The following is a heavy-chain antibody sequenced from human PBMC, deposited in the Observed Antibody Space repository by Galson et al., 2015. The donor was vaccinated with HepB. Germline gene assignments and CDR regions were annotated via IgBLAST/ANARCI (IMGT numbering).Heavy chain of an antibody. V-gene: IGHV1-69-2*01. CDR3: ATEGTLTAGITVY. CDR2: LDPEGGGR. Sequence: VKVSCKASGYRFIDYHIHWVLQAPGKGLEWMGRLDPEGGGRMYAEKFQGRLTLSADTSTDTAYMELSSLTSEDTALYYCATEGTLTAGITVYWGHGTLVTVSS. J-gene: IGHJ4*01. CDR1: GYRFIDYH. D-gene: IGHD4-11*01.